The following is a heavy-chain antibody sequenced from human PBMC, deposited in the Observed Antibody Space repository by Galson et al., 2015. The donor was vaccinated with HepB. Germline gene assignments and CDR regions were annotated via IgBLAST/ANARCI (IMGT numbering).Heavy chain of an antibody. D-gene: IGHD6-13*01. Sequence: SLRLSCAASGFTFSNAWMSWVRQAPGKGLEWVGRIKSKTDGGTTDYAAPVKGRFTISRDDSKNTLYLQMNSLKTEDTAVYYCTTDLGGRGQQLAKTILGYYFDYWGQGTLVTVSS. CDR3: TTDLGGRGQQLAKTILGYYFDY. V-gene: IGHV3-15*01. CDR1: GFTFSNAW. J-gene: IGHJ4*02. CDR2: IKSKTDGGTT.